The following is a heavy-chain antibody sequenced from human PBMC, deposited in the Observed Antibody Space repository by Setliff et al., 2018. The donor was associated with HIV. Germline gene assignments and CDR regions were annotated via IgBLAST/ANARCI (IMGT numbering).Heavy chain of an antibody. CDR1: DGSVSGYS. CDR2: IYTSGTT. D-gene: IGHD6-13*01. Sequence: SETLSLTCSVSDGSVSGYSWSWIRQPAGKGLEWIGRIYTSGTTNYNPSLKSRVTMSVDTSKNQFSLKLSSVTAADTAVYYCARSPSYRSSWEYYFDYWGQGILVTVSS. J-gene: IGHJ4*02. CDR3: ARSPSYRSSWEYYFDY. V-gene: IGHV4-4*07.